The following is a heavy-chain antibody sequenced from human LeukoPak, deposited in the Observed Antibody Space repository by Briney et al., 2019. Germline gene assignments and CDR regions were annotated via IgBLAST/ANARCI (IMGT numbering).Heavy chain of an antibody. V-gene: IGHV3-30-3*01. D-gene: IGHD2-2*01. CDR2: ISYDGSNK. Sequence: PGGSLRLSCAASGFTSSSYAMHWVRQAPGKGLEWVAVISYDGSNKYYADSVKGRFTISRDNSKNTLYLQMNSLRAEDTAVYYCARDSVVVVPAAIRTPGDYWGQGTLVTVSS. CDR3: ARDSVVVVPAAIRTPGDY. CDR1: GFTSSSYA. J-gene: IGHJ4*02.